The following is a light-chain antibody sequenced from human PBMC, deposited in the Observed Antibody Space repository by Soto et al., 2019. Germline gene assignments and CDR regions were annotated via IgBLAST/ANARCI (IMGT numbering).Light chain of an antibody. CDR2: EVY. Sequence: QSALTQPASVSGSPGQSITISCTGLSSDAVAYNYVSWYQQFPGKAPRLMIYEVYSRPSGVSNRFSGSKSGNTASLTISGLQAEDEADYYCNSYSTTSPPLYVFGTGTKVTVL. J-gene: IGLJ1*01. CDR3: NSYSTTSPPLYV. CDR1: SSDAVAYNY. V-gene: IGLV2-14*01.